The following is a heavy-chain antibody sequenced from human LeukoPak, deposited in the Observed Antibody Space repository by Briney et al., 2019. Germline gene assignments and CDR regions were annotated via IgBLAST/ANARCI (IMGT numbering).Heavy chain of an antibody. V-gene: IGHV4-61*01. Sequence: PSETLSLTCIVSGGSISGSTYYWSWIRQPPGKGLEWIGYIYYSGSTNYNPSLKSRVTISVDTSKNQFSLKLSSVTAADTAVYYCARTPTYSSSWIFDYWGQGTLVTVSS. J-gene: IGHJ4*02. D-gene: IGHD6-13*01. CDR1: GGSISGSTYY. CDR3: ARTPTYSSSWIFDY. CDR2: IYYSGST.